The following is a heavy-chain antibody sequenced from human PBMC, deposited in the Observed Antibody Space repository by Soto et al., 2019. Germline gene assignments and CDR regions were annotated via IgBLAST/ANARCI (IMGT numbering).Heavy chain of an antibody. CDR2: ISGSGGST. Sequence: AGSLRLSCAASGLTFSNYAMSWVRQPPGKGLEWVSAISGSGGSTYYADSVKGRFTISRDNSKNMLYLQMNSVRAEDTAIYYCAKDYYDSSGYSYFDYWGQGTQVTVSS. D-gene: IGHD3-22*01. CDR3: AKDYYDSSGYSYFDY. J-gene: IGHJ4*02. V-gene: IGHV3-23*01. CDR1: GLTFSNYA.